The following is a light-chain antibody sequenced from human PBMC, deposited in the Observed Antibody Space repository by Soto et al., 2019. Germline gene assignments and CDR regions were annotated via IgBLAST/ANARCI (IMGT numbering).Light chain of an antibody. CDR3: QQYNYWPRT. CDR1: QRVGND. J-gene: IGKJ1*01. V-gene: IGKV3-15*01. Sequence: ETVMTQAPATLSVSPGQGSTLSCRASQRVGNDLAWYQQKPGQXPRXXIYGASTRATAIPARFSGSASGTVGTITISSLQSEDGGVYYGQQYNYWPRTFGQGTKVEIK. CDR2: GAS.